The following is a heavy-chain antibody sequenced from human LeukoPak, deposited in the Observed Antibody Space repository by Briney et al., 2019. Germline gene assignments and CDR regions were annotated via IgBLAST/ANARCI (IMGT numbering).Heavy chain of an antibody. Sequence: ASVKVSCKASGYIFTSYVLHWVRQAPGQGLEWMGWINTNTGNPTSAQGFTGRFVFSLDTSVSTAYLQISSLKADDTAMYYCARGDYETHGYQTRWGQGTLVTVSS. V-gene: IGHV7-4-1*02. CDR3: ARGDYETHGYQTR. CDR1: GYIFTSYV. J-gene: IGHJ4*02. CDR2: INTNTGNP. D-gene: IGHD3-22*01.